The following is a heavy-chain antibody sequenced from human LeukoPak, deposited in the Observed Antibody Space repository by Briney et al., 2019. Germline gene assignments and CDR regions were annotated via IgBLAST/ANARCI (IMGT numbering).Heavy chain of an antibody. D-gene: IGHD6-13*01. J-gene: IGHJ4*02. CDR1: GGSISSSSYY. CDR2: IYYSGST. Sequence: SETPSLTCTVSGGSISSSSYYWGWIRQPPGKGLEWIGSIYYSGSTYYNPSLKSRVTISVDTSKNQFSLKLSSVTAADTAVYYCAREVLAAAGTYDYWGQGTLVTVSS. V-gene: IGHV4-39*07. CDR3: AREVLAAAGTYDY.